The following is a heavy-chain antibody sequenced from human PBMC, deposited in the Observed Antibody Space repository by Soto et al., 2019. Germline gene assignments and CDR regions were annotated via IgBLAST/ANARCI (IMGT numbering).Heavy chain of an antibody. CDR2: IYPGDSDT. J-gene: IGHJ6*02. D-gene: IGHD1-26*01. V-gene: IGHV5-51*01. Sequence: GESLKISCQGSGYNFTTHYISWVRQMSGKGLEWMGIIYPGDSDTTYSPSFQGQVTLSADKSTSTAYLQMNSLKTEDTAVYYCSTGGKYYGMDVWGQGTTVTVSS. CDR1: GYNFTTHY. CDR3: STGGKYYGMDV.